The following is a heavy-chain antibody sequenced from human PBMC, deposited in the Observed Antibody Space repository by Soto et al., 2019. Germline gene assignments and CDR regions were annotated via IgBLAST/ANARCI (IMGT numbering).Heavy chain of an antibody. CDR3: ARVRQWLVKYFDY. J-gene: IGHJ4*02. V-gene: IGHV4-30-4*01. CDR1: SGSISSGGYY. D-gene: IGHD6-19*01. Sequence: PSETLSLTCTVSSGSISSGGYYWSWIRQPPGKGLEWIGYIYDSGSTYYNPSLKSRVSISVDTSKNQFSLNLRSVTAADTAVYYCARVRQWLVKYFDYWGQGTLVTVS. CDR2: IYDSGST.